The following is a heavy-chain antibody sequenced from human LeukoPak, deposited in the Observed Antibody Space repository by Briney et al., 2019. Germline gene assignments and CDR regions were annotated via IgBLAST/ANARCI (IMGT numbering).Heavy chain of an antibody. J-gene: IGHJ5*02. CDR2: INGGKGNI. Sequence: ASVKVSCKASGYIFTSYAMHWVRQAPGQRLEWMGWINGGKGNIKYSQKFQGRVTISEDTSARTAYMELSSLRSEDTAVYYCARSRTDDYGDWWWFDPWGQGTLVTVSS. V-gene: IGHV1-3*01. D-gene: IGHD4-17*01. CDR3: ARSRTDDYGDWWWFDP. CDR1: GYIFTSYA.